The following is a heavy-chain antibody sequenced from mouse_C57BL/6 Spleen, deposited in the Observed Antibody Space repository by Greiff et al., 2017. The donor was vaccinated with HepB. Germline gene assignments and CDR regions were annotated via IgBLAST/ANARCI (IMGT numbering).Heavy chain of an antibody. J-gene: IGHJ2*01. D-gene: IGHD2-4*01. V-gene: IGHV14-4*01. CDR1: GFNIKDDY. CDR2: IDPENGDT. Sequence: VQLQQSGAELVRPGASVKLSCTASGFNIKDDYMHWVKQRPEQGLEWIGWIDPENGDTEYASKFQGKATITADTSSNTAYLQLSSLTSEDTAVYYCTTGDDHGGFDYWGQGTTLTVSS. CDR3: TTGDDHGGFDY.